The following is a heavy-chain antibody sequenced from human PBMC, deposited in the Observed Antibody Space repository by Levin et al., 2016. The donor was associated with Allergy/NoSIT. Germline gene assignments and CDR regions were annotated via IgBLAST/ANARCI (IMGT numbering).Heavy chain of an antibody. V-gene: IGHV4-59*01. J-gene: IGHJ6*02. D-gene: IGHD3-3*01. Sequence: WIRQPPGKGLEWIGYIYYSGSTNYNPSLKSRVTISVDTSKNQFSLKLSSVTAADTAVYYCARGEWLLSGAPYYYYGMDVWGQGTTVTVSS. CDR2: IYYSGST. CDR3: ARGEWLLSGAPYYYYGMDV.